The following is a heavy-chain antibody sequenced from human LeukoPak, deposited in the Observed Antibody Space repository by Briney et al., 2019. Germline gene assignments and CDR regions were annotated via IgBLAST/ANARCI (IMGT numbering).Heavy chain of an antibody. CDR1: GFTFSSYD. V-gene: IGHV3-13*01. D-gene: IGHD1-26*01. CDR3: ARARGSGGVGAYYFDY. Sequence: PGGSLRLSCAASGFTFSSYDMHWVRQATGKGLEWVSAIGTAGDTYYPGSVKGRFTISRENAKNSLYLQMNSLRAGDTAVYYCARARGSGGVGAYYFDYWGQGTLVTVSS. CDR2: IGTAGDT. J-gene: IGHJ4*02.